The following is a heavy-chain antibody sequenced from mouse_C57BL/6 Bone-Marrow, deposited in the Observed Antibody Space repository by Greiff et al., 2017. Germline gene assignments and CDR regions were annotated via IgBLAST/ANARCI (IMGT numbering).Heavy chain of an antibody. J-gene: IGHJ2*01. CDR2: IYPGSGNT. D-gene: IGHD2-5*01. V-gene: IGHV1-76*01. Sequence: VQLQESGAELVRPGASVKLSCKASGYTFTDYYINWVKQRPGQGLEWIARIYPGSGNTYYNEKFKGKATLTAEKSSSTAYMQLSSLTSEDSAVYFCATAYSNYYFDYWGQGTTLTVSS. CDR1: GYTFTDYY. CDR3: ATAYSNYYFDY.